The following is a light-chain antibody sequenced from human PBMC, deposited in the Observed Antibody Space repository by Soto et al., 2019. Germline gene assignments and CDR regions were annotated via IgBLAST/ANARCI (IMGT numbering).Light chain of an antibody. CDR1: QPVSSNY. V-gene: IGKV3-20*01. Sequence: EIVLTQSPGTLSLSPWEGATLSCMASQPVSSNYLAWYQQKPGQAPRLLIYGASSRATDIPDRFSGSGSGTDFTLTISRLEPDDFAVYYCQQYGASPQTFGQGTKV. CDR2: GAS. CDR3: QQYGASPQT. J-gene: IGKJ1*01.